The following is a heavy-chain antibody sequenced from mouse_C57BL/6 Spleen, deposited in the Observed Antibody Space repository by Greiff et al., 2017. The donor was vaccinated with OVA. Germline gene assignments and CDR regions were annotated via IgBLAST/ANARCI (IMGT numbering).Heavy chain of an antibody. CDR1: AFTFRSFY. CDR3: ASDAELERGGAY. Sequence: ELKLVDSGGGLVQSGRSLSLSCATSAFTFRSFYMEWVRRAPGKGLEWIAASRNKANDYTTEYSASVKGRVIVSRDTSKSMLYLQMNALRAEDTETYEGASDAELERGGAYWGKGTLVT. CDR2: SRNKANDYTT. V-gene: IGHV7-1*01. J-gene: IGHJ3*01.